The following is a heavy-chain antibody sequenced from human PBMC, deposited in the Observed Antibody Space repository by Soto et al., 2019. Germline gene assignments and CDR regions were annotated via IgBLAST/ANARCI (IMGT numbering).Heavy chain of an antibody. V-gene: IGHV3-23*01. J-gene: IGHJ2*01. CDR1: GLTFNIYT. CDR2: IVARGINT. Sequence: EVQLLESGGGLVQPGGSLRLACEASGLTFNIYTMGWVRQAPGKGLEWVSAIVARGINTYYAASVKGRFTISRDNSKDTIYLQMTSLRAEDTAVYYCAKDLRGPEAGTWYFDLWGRGTLVAVSS. CDR3: AKDLRGPEAGTWYFDL. D-gene: IGHD6-13*01.